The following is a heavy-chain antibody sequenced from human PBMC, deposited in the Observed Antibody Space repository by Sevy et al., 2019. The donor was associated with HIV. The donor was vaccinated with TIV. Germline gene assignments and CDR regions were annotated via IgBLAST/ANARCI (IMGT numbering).Heavy chain of an antibody. J-gene: IGHJ6*02. D-gene: IGHD5-18*01. V-gene: IGHV3-23*01. Sequence: GGSLRLSCAASGFTFSSYAMSWVRQAPGKGLEWVSAISGSGGSTYYADSVKGRFTSSRDNSKNTLYLQMNSLRAEDTAVYYCAKEKRGYSYGYSYYYYGMDVWGQGTTVTVSS. CDR2: ISGSGGST. CDR3: AKEKRGYSYGYSYYYYGMDV. CDR1: GFTFSSYA.